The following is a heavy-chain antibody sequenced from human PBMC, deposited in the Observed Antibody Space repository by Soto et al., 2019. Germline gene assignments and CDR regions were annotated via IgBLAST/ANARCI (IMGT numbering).Heavy chain of an antibody. CDR3: ARDHSSSYYYYYGMDV. CDR2: INSDGSST. Sequence: GGSLRLSCAASGFTFSSYWMHWVRQAPGKGLVWVSRINSDGSSTSYADSVKGRFTISRDNAKNTLYLQMNSLRAEDTAVYYCARDHSSSYYYYYGMDVWGQGTTVTVS. CDR1: GFTFSSYW. J-gene: IGHJ6*02. V-gene: IGHV3-74*01. D-gene: IGHD6-6*01.